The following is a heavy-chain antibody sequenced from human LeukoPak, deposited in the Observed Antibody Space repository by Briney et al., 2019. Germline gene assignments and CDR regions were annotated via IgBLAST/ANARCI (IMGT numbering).Heavy chain of an antibody. CDR2: INPKTGDT. J-gene: IGHJ5*02. V-gene: IGHV1-2*02. CDR1: GYTFTSYG. CDR3: ARDRDPNYDFWSVPMRFDP. D-gene: IGHD3-3*01. Sequence: ASVKVSCKASGYTFTSYGFGWVRQAPGQGLEWMGWINPKTGDTYFAQKFQGRVTMTRDTSVNTVYMELSRLRSDDTAVYYCARDRDPNYDFWSVPMRFDPWGQGTLVTVSS.